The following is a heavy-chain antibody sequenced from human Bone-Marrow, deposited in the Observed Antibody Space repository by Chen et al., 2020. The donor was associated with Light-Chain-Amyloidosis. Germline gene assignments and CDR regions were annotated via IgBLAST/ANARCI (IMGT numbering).Heavy chain of an antibody. CDR3: ARLRDGDNGDY. V-gene: IGHV5-51*01. CDR1: GYTFPNYW. D-gene: IGHD1-1*01. Sequence: EVQLEQSGPEVKKPGESLKISCKGAGYTFPNYWIGWVRQMPGKGLEWVEVVYPYDSDAKYSPSSGGQITNSADKPHPTAYLQCRCLKASDTAMYYCARLRDGDNGDYWGHGALVTVAS. CDR2: VYPYDSDA. J-gene: IGHJ4*01.